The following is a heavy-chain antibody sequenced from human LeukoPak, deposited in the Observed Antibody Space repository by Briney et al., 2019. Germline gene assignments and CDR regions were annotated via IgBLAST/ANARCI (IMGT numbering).Heavy chain of an antibody. V-gene: IGHV3-21*01. CDR3: ARGWGSSAEYFQH. Sequence: PGGSLRLSCAASGFTFSSYSMNWVRQAPGKGLEWVSSISSSSSYTYYADSVKGRFTISRDNAKNSLYLQMNSLRAEDTAVYYCARGWGSSAEYFQHWGQGTLVTVSS. J-gene: IGHJ1*01. D-gene: IGHD7-27*01. CDR1: GFTFSSYS. CDR2: ISSSSSYT.